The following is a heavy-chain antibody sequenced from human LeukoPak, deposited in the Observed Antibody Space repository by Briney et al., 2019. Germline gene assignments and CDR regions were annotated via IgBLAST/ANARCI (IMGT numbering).Heavy chain of an antibody. CDR1: GFTFSSYE. J-gene: IGHJ3*02. CDR3: AREQWLENDAFDI. CDR2: ISSSGSTI. Sequence: PGGSLRLSCAASGFTFSSYEMNWVRQAPGKGLEWVSYISSSGSTIYYADSAKGRFTISRDNAKNSLYLQMNSLRAEDTAVYYCAREQWLENDAFDIWGQGTMVTVSS. D-gene: IGHD6-19*01. V-gene: IGHV3-48*03.